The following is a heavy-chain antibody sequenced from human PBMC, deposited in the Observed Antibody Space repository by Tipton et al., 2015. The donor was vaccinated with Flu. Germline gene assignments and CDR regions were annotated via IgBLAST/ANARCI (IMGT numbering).Heavy chain of an antibody. J-gene: IGHJ3*02. CDR2: VYYTGYT. D-gene: IGHD2-8*02. CDR3: ARRGPSGSSAGGFSSSDSFDI. Sequence: GLVKPSETLSLICSVSGGSINNYFWSWIRQPPGKGLEWIGYVYYTGYTKYNPSLKTRVTISRDTSQNQLSLKLSSVTAADTAVYFCARRGPSGSSAGGFSSSDSFDIWRQGRMVTVS. V-gene: IGHV4-59*08. CDR1: GGSINNYF.